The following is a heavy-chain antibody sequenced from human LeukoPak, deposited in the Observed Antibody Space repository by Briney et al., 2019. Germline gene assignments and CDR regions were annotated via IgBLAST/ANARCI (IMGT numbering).Heavy chain of an antibody. Sequence: KAGGSLRLSCAASGFTFSSYSMNWVRQAPGKGLEWVSSISSSSSYIYYADSVKGRFTISRDNAKNSLYLQMNSLRAEDTAVYYCARDRRRVREIHDYWGQGTLVTVSS. CDR3: ARDRRRVREIHDY. CDR1: GFTFSSYS. D-gene: IGHD3-10*01. CDR2: ISSSSSYI. J-gene: IGHJ4*02. V-gene: IGHV3-21*01.